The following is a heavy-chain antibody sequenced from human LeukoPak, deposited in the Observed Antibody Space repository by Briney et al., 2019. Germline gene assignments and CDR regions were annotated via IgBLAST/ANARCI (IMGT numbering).Heavy chain of an antibody. Sequence: GGSLRLSCVASAFSDKSNYTSWVRQAPGKGLEWVSVSYSGGSTYYEDSVKGRFTVSSDVSKNTLYLQMNNLRGEDTAVYYCASRHCSGENCYAGPLDFWGQGIQVTVSS. CDR2: SYSGGST. CDR1: AFSDKSNY. J-gene: IGHJ4*02. V-gene: IGHV3-53*01. CDR3: ASRHCSGENCYAGPLDF. D-gene: IGHD2-8*02.